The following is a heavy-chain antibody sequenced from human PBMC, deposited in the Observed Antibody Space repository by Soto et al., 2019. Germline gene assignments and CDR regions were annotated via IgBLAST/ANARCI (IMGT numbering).Heavy chain of an antibody. D-gene: IGHD2-2*01. CDR2: INPSGGTT. J-gene: IGHJ4*02. CDR3: ARGPATAPDAY. CDR1: GYIFTSYY. V-gene: IGHV1-46*01. Sequence: QVQLAQSGTEVKKPGASVKVSCKTSGYIFTSYYIHWVRQAPGQGLEWMGIINPSGGTTTYAQKFQGXXTXPXGTSTSTVYRELSSLRSEDTAVYYCARGPATAPDAYWGLGTLVTVSS.